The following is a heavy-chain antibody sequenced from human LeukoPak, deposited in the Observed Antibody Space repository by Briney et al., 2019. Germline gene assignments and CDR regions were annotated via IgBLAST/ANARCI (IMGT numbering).Heavy chain of an antibody. V-gene: IGHV4-4*09. D-gene: IGHD6-19*01. Sequence: PSETLSLTCTVSGDSISTYYWRWIRQPPRKGLEFIAYIYLSGIINYNPSLQSRVTVSVDTSENRFSLNLSSMTVADTAVYYCARRQTFADSTAWYDSFDIWGHGTMVTVSS. CDR3: ARRQTFADSTAWYDSFDI. CDR2: IYLSGII. CDR1: GDSISTYY. J-gene: IGHJ3*02.